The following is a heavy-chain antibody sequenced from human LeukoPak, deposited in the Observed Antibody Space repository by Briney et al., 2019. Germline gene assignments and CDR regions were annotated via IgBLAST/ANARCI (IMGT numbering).Heavy chain of an antibody. CDR3: ARHSRTDIVATVMYGY. Sequence: GESLKISCKGSGYSFTSYWIGWVRQMPGKGLEWMGIIYPGDSDTRYSPSFQGQVTISADKSISTAYLQWSSLKASDTAMYYCARHSRTDIVATVMYGYWGQGTLVTVSS. J-gene: IGHJ4*02. CDR1: GYSFTSYW. V-gene: IGHV5-51*01. CDR2: IYPGDSDT. D-gene: IGHD5-12*01.